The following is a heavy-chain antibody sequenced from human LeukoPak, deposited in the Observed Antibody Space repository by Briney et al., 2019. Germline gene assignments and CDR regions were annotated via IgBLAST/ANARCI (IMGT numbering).Heavy chain of an antibody. D-gene: IGHD6-19*01. CDR1: GYTFTSYD. J-gene: IGHJ5*02. CDR2: MNPNSGNT. Sequence: GASVKVSCKASGYTFTSYDINWVRQATGQGLEWMGWMNPNSGNTGYAQKFQGRVTMTRNTSISTAYMELSSLRSEDTAVYYCARRRRVSGRFPTRLNWFDPWGQGTLVTVSS. V-gene: IGHV1-8*01. CDR3: ARRRRVSGRFPTRLNWFDP.